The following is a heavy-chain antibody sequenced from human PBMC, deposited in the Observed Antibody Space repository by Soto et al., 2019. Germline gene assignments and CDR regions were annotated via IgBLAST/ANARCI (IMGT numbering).Heavy chain of an antibody. CDR3: AGGGTSGNYAFDI. V-gene: IGHV3-23*01. D-gene: IGHD1-26*01. CDR1: GFTFSSYA. J-gene: IGHJ3*02. CDR2: ITSSGGST. Sequence: EVQLLESGGGLVQPGGSLRLSCAASGFTFSSYAMSWVRQAPGKGLAWVSSITSSGGSTYYADSVKGRFTISRDNSKNTLYLQMTSLRAEDTAVYYCAGGGTSGNYAFDIWGQGTLVTVSS.